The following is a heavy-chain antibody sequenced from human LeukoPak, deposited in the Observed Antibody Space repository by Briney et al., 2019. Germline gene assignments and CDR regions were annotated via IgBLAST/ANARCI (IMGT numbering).Heavy chain of an antibody. Sequence: GGSLRLSCAASGFTVSSNYMSWVRQAPGQGLEWVSVIYSGGSTCYADSVKGRFTISRDNAKNTLYLQMNSLRAEDTAVYYCARVAINDYGDYFDYWGQGTLVTVSS. CDR2: IYSGGST. J-gene: IGHJ4*02. CDR3: ARVAINDYGDYFDY. V-gene: IGHV3-53*01. CDR1: GFTVSSNY. D-gene: IGHD4-17*01.